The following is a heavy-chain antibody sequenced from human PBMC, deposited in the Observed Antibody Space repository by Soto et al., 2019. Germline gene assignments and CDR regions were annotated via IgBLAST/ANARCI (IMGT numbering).Heavy chain of an antibody. V-gene: IGHV4-59*12. CDR2: IYYSGST. D-gene: IGHD6-19*01. CDR3: ARMYSSGSGWFHP. J-gene: IGHJ5*02. Sequence: PSETLSLTCTVSVGSISSYYWSWIRQPPGKGLEWIGYIYYSGSTNYNPSLKSRVSISGDTSSNQFSMSLTSVTAADTARYYCARMYSSGSGWFHPWGQGTLVTVSS. CDR1: VGSISSYY.